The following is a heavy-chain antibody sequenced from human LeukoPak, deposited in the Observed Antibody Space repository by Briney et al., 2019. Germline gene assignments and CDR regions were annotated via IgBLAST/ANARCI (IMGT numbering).Heavy chain of an antibody. D-gene: IGHD1-14*01. V-gene: IGHV3-43*01. CDR3: AKERPYNTKWFDP. Sequence: PGGSLRLSCLASGFMFDQYSMHWVRHAPGKGLEWVSLITWDGGSTYYADFVKGRFTISRDNSKNSLYLEMNSLRTEDTAFYYCAKERPYNTKWFDPWGQGTLVTVSS. J-gene: IGHJ5*02. CDR1: GFMFDQYS. CDR2: ITWDGGST.